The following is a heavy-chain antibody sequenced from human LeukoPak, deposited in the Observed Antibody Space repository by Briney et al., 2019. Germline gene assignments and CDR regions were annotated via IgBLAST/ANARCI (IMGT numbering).Heavy chain of an antibody. CDR2: IYTSGST. D-gene: IGHD6-13*01. CDR1: GGSISSYY. CDR3: ARAGAAAFAILNWFDP. V-gene: IGHV4-4*07. Sequence: SETLSLTCTVSGGSISSYYWSWIRQPAGKGLEWIGRIYTSGSTNYNPSLKSRVTISVDTSKNQFSLKLSSVTAADTAVYYCARAGAAAFAILNWFDPWGQGTLVTVSS. J-gene: IGHJ5*02.